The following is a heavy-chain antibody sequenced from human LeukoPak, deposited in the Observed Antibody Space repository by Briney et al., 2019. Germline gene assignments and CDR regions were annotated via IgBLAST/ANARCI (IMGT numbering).Heavy chain of an antibody. Sequence: ASVQVSCKVSGYTLTELSMHWVRQARGKGREWMGGFDPEDGETIYAQKFQGRVTMTEDTSTDTAYMELSSLRSEDTAVYYCATQFLLGIAATDYWGQGTLVTVSS. CDR2: FDPEDGET. V-gene: IGHV1-24*01. CDR3: ATQFLLGIAATDY. J-gene: IGHJ4*02. D-gene: IGHD6-13*01. CDR1: GYTLTELS.